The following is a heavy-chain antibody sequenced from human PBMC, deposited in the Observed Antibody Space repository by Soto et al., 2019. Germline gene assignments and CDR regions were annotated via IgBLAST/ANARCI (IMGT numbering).Heavy chain of an antibody. CDR2: ISSSGSTI. D-gene: IGHD1-26*01. V-gene: IGHV3-48*03. CDR3: AYGGGCDY. CDR1: GFSFNTYE. Sequence: EVQLVESGGGLVQPGGSLRLSCAASGFSFNTYEMNWVRQAPGKGLEWVSYISSSGSTIYYADSVKGRFTVSRDNGKNSLYLQKNSLRPEDTAVYYCAYGGGCDYWGQGTQVTVSS. J-gene: IGHJ4*02.